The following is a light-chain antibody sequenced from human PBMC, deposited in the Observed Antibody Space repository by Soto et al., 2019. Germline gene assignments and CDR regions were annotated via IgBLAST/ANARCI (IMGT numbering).Light chain of an antibody. CDR2: DVS. CDR1: SSDVGGYNY. CDR3: SSYTASGPYV. V-gene: IGLV2-14*03. J-gene: IGLJ1*01. Sequence: QSLLTQPASVSGSPGQSITISCPGTSSDVGGYNYVSWYQHHPGKAPKLMIFDVSNRPSGVSNRFSGSKSGNTASLTISGLRAEAEAVYNCSSYTASGPYVFGTGTKVTVL.